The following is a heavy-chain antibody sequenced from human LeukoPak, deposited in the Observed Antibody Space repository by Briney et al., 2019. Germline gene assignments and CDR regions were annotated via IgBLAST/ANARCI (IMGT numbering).Heavy chain of an antibody. D-gene: IGHD1-1*01. CDR2: IKTDGGEK. V-gene: IGHV3-7*01. CDR1: GFTFSSYW. J-gene: IGHJ4*02. CDR3: TRAGYYSSDWNPFDY. Sequence: GGSLRLSCVASGFTFSSYWMSWVRQAPGKGLEWGANIKTDGGEKYYVDSVKGRFTISRDNAKNSLYLQMNSLRDEDTAVYYCTRAGYYSSDWNPFDYWGQGTLVTVSS.